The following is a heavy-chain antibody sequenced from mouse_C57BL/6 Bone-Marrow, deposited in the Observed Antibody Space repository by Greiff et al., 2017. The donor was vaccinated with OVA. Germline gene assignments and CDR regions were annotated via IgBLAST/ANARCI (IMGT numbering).Heavy chain of an antibody. CDR2: IYPRSGNT. D-gene: IGHD1-1*01. CDR1: GYTFTSYG. Sequence: LVESGAELARPGASVKLSCKASGYTFTSYGISWVKQRTGQGLEWIGEIYPRSGNTYYNEKFKGKATLTADKSSSTAYMELRSLTSEDSAVYFCARNPPITTPEAYYAMDYWGQGTSVTVSS. J-gene: IGHJ4*01. V-gene: IGHV1-81*01. CDR3: ARNPPITTPEAYYAMDY.